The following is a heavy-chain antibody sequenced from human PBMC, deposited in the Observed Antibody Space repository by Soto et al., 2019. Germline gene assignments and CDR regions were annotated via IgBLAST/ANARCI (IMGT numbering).Heavy chain of an antibody. CDR2: IIPIFGTA. CDR3: ARGKDHRAATTSTFDY. J-gene: IGHJ4*02. V-gene: IGHV1-69*12. Sequence: QVQLVQSGAEVKKPGSSVKVSCKASGGTFSSYAISWVRQAPGQGLEWMGGIIPIFGTANYGQKFQGRVTITADESRSTAYMELSSLRSEDTAVYYCARGKDHRAATTSTFDYWGQGTLVTVSS. CDR1: GGTFSSYA. D-gene: IGHD6-13*01.